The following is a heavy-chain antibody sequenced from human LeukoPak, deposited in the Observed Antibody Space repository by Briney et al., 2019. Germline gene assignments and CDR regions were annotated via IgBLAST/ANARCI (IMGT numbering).Heavy chain of an antibody. D-gene: IGHD1/OR15-1a*01. CDR3: ARRGNNVEDY. CDR1: GYSFPTYW. J-gene: IGHJ4*02. V-gene: IGHV5-51*01. Sequence: GESLKISCKTSGYSFPTYWISWVRQMPGKGLEWMGIIYPGDSDTTYSPSFQGQVTISADKSISTAYLQWGSLKASDTAIYYCARRGNNVEDYWGQGTLVTVSS. CDR2: IYPGDSDT.